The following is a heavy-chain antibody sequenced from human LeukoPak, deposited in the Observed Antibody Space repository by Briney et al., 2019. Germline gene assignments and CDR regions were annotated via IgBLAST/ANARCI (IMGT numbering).Heavy chain of an antibody. V-gene: IGHV3-23*01. CDR2: ISGSGGST. Sequence: GGSLRLSCAASGFTFSSYAMSWVRQAPGKGLEWISAISGSGGSTYYAGSVKGRFTISRDNSKNKLYLQMNSLRAEDTAVYYCAKSSRLQARDSGYERVDAFDIWGQGTMVTVSS. CDR3: AKSSRLQARDSGYERVDAFDI. J-gene: IGHJ3*02. CDR1: GFTFSSYA. D-gene: IGHD5-12*01.